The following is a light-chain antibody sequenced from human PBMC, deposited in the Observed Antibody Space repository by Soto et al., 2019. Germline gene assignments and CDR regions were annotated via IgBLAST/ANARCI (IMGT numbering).Light chain of an antibody. Sequence: EIVLTQSPGTLSLSPGGRATLSCRASQSIISNYLAWYQQKPGQAPRLLIYGASTRAPGIPDRFSGSGSGTTFTLTISRLEPEDFAVYYCQQYNNWWTFGQGTKVDIK. CDR2: GAS. CDR3: QQYNNWWT. J-gene: IGKJ1*01. V-gene: IGKV3-20*01. CDR1: QSIISNY.